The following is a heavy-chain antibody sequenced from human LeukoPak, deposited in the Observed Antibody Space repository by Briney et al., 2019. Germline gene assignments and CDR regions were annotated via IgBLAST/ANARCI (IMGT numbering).Heavy chain of an antibody. D-gene: IGHD3-3*01. CDR3: ARAQSWYYDFWSGRYDAFDI. CDR2: ISSSGSTI. CDR1: GFTFSDYY. V-gene: IGHV3-11*04. J-gene: IGHJ3*02. Sequence: GGSLRLSCAASGFTFSDYYMSWIRQAPGKGLEWVSYISSSGSTIYYADSVKGRFTISRDNAKNSLYLQMNSLRAEDTAMYYCARAQSWYYDFWSGRYDAFDIWGQGTMVAVSS.